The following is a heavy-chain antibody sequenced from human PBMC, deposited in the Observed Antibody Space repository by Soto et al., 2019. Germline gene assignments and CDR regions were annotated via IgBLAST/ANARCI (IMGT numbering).Heavy chain of an antibody. V-gene: IGHV5-51*01. CDR1: GYSFTSYW. CDR3: ARIIYYYDSSGYGYYYGMDV. Sequence: GESLKISCKGSGYSFTSYWIGWVRQMPGKGLEWMGIIYPGDSDTRYSPSFQGQVTISADKSISTAYLQWSSLKASDTAMYYCARIIYYYDSSGYGYYYGMDVWGQGTTVTVSS. CDR2: IYPGDSDT. D-gene: IGHD3-22*01. J-gene: IGHJ6*02.